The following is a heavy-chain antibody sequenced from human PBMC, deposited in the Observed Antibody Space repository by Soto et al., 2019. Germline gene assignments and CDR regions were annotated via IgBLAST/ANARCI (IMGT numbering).Heavy chain of an antibody. J-gene: IGHJ6*02. V-gene: IGHV1-69*01. CDR2: IIPIPGTA. CDR1: GGTFSSYA. Sequence: QVQLVQSGAEVKKPGSSVKVSCKASGGTFSSYAISWVRQAPGQGLEWMGGIIPIPGTANYAQKFQGRVTITADESTSTAYMELSSLRCQGGTVYYCARSQGSSTSLEIYYYYYYGMDVWGQGTTVTVSS. CDR3: ARSQGSSTSLEIYYYYYYGMDV. D-gene: IGHD2-2*01.